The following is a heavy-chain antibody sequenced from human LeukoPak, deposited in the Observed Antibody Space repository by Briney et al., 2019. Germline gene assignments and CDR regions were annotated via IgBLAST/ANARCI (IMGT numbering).Heavy chain of an antibody. CDR1: GFTVSSNY. Sequence: GGSLRLSCAASGFTVSSNYMSWVRQAPGKGLEWVSNINPDGSEKNYAHSVKRRFTISRDNAKNSLSLQMNSLRAEDMAVYYCATEPGIGYAFDIWGQGRMVTVSS. D-gene: IGHD3-10*01. J-gene: IGHJ3*02. V-gene: IGHV3-7*01. CDR2: INPDGSEK. CDR3: ATEPGIGYAFDI.